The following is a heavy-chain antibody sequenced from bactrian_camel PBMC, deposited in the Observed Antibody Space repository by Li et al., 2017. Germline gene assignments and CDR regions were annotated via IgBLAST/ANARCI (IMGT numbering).Heavy chain of an antibody. CDR1: GYSASAYC. D-gene: IGHD2*01. V-gene: IGHV3S53*01. CDR3: VAPQYYYNAAEGGFGY. J-gene: IGHJ6*01. CDR2: IDSDGTT. Sequence: QLVESGGGSVQPGGSLRLSCAASGYSASAYCLAWFRQSPGKAREGIAGIDSDGTTSYADSVKGRFTASRDNAKRTVTLQMGSLKPEDTAVYYCVAPQYYYNAAEGGFGYWGQGTQVTVS.